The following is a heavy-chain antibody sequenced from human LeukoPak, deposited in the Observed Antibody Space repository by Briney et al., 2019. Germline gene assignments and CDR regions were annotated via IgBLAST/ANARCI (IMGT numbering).Heavy chain of an antibody. Sequence: AGSLRLSCAASGFTFSSYEMNWVRQAPGKGQEWVSYIRSSGSSIYYADSVKGRFTISRDNAKNSLYLQMNSLRAEDTAVYYCARGGGYCSSTSCPDFDYWGQGTLVTVSS. D-gene: IGHD2-2*01. V-gene: IGHV3-48*03. CDR3: ARGGGYCSSTSCPDFDY. J-gene: IGHJ4*02. CDR2: IRSSGSSI. CDR1: GFTFSSYE.